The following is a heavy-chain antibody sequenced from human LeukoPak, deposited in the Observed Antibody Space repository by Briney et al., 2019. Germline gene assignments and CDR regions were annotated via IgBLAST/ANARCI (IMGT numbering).Heavy chain of an antibody. CDR2: ISGSGGST. CDR3: AKDPLPRYNWNDALDY. J-gene: IGHJ4*02. Sequence: GGSLRLSCSASGFTFLSYAMTWVRQAPGKGLEWVSAISGSGGSTYYADSVKGRFTISRDNSKNTLYLQMNSLRAEDTAVYYCAKDPLPRYNWNDALDYWGQGTLVTVSS. V-gene: IGHV3-23*01. CDR1: GFTFLSYA. D-gene: IGHD1-1*01.